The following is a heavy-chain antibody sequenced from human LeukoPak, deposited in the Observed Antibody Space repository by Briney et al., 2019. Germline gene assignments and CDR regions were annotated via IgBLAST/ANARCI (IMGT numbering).Heavy chain of an antibody. Sequence: GASVKVSCKASGYTFTSYGISWVRQAPGQGLEWMGWISAYNGNTNYAQKLQGRVTMTTDTSTSTAYMELRSLRSDDTAVYYCAREGDYDSSGYSIDYWGQGTLVTVSS. V-gene: IGHV1-18*01. D-gene: IGHD3-22*01. J-gene: IGHJ4*02. CDR3: AREGDYDSSGYSIDY. CDR1: GYTFTSYG. CDR2: ISAYNGNT.